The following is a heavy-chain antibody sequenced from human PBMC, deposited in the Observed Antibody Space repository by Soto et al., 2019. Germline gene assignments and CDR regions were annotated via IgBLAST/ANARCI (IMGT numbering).Heavy chain of an antibody. D-gene: IGHD3-10*01. CDR1: GDSITSNSYF. J-gene: IGHJ4*02. V-gene: IGHV4-39*01. CDR2: IYYSGTT. Sequence: SETLSLTCTVSGDSITSNSYFWAWIRQPPGKGLEWIGSIYYSGTTYYNPSLKSRVTISVDRSKNQFSLKLTSVTAADTAVYSCARGVRGRKIFDYWGQGALVTVSS. CDR3: ARGVRGRKIFDY.